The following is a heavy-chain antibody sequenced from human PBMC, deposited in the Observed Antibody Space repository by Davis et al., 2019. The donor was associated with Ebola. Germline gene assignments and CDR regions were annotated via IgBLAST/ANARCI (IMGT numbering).Heavy chain of an antibody. Sequence: GGSLRLSCAASGFTFHDYAMHWVRQAPGKGLEWVSGISWNSGNIGYADSVKGRFTISRDNSKNTLYLQMNSLRADDTALYYCAKGGARYFYHYYGMDVWGQGTTVTVSS. CDR2: ISWNSGNI. D-gene: IGHD2/OR15-2a*01. CDR1: GFTFHDYA. J-gene: IGHJ6*02. V-gene: IGHV3-9*01. CDR3: AKGGARYFYHYYGMDV.